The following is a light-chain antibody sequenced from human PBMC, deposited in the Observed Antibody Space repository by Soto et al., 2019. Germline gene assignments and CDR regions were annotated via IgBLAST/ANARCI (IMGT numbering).Light chain of an antibody. CDR1: KLGDKY. J-gene: IGLJ2*01. V-gene: IGLV3-1*01. CDR2: QDS. Sequence: SYELTQPPSVSVSPGQTASITCSGDKLGDKYACWYQQKPGQSPLLVIYQDSKRPSGIPRRFSGSNSGNTATLTISGTQAMDEADYYCQAWDSSTYVVFGGGTKLTVL. CDR3: QAWDSSTYVV.